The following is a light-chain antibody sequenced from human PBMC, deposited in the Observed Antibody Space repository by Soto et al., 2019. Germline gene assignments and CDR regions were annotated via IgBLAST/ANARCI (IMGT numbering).Light chain of an antibody. CDR3: QKYNSAPLT. J-gene: IGKJ4*01. CDR1: QGISNS. V-gene: IGKV1-27*01. CDR2: AAS. Sequence: DIPLTLSPSSLSSSVRDRATITCRASQGISNSLAWYQQKPGKVPKLLIYAASTLESGVPSRFSGSGSGTDFTLTISSLQPEDVATYYCQKYNSAPLTFGGATKVDIK.